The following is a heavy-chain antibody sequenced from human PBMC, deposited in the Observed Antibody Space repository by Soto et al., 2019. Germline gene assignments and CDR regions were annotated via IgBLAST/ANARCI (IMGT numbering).Heavy chain of an antibody. CDR3: ARGIATGQLDP. Sequence: ASVEVSCKXSGYTFTRYTMNWVRQAPGQRLEWMGWINPDNGNTKSSQKFQDRVIITRDTSASTAYMDLSSLRSEDPAVYYCARGIATGQLDPWGQGTLVTVSS. CDR2: INPDNGNT. D-gene: IGHD2-15*01. CDR1: GYTFTRYT. V-gene: IGHV1-3*01. J-gene: IGHJ5*02.